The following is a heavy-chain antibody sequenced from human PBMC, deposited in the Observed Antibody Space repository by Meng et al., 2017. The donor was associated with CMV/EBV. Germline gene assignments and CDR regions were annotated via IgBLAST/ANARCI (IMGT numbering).Heavy chain of an antibody. J-gene: IGHJ5*02. Sequence: SVKVSCKASGGTFSSYAISWVRQAPGQGLEWMGGIIPIFGTANYAQKFQGRVTITTDESTSTAYMELSSLRSGDTAVYYCARDRYQLLVSVGRFNWFDPWGQGTLVTVSS. CDR2: IIPIFGTA. V-gene: IGHV1-69*05. D-gene: IGHD2-2*01. CDR1: GGTFSSYA. CDR3: ARDRYQLLVSVGRFNWFDP.